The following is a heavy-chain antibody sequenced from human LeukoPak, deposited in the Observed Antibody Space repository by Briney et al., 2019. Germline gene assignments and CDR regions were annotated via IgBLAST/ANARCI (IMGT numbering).Heavy chain of an antibody. Sequence: SETLPLTCSVSGGSISSYYWSWIRQPPGKGLEWIGYIYYSGSTNYNPSLKSRLTISVDTSKNQFSLKLRSVNAADTAVYYCARVRGYSYGSDAFDIWGQGTMVTVSS. D-gene: IGHD5-18*01. CDR2: IYYSGST. CDR1: GGSISSYY. V-gene: IGHV4-59*01. CDR3: ARVRGYSYGSDAFDI. J-gene: IGHJ3*02.